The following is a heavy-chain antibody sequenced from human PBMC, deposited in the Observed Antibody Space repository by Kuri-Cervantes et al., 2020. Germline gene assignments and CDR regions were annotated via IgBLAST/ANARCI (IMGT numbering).Heavy chain of an antibody. J-gene: IGHJ5*02. CDR2: IYYSGST. D-gene: IGHD3-3*01. CDR3: ARNIRFLEWLGISLPTDGTWFDP. V-gene: IGHV4-31*03. Sequence: SETLSLTCTVSGGSISSSSYYWGWIRQHPGKGLEWIGYIYYSGSTYYNPSLKSRVTISVDTSKNQFSLKLSSVTAADTAVYYCARNIRFLEWLGISLPTDGTWFDPWGQGTLVTVSS. CDR1: GGSISSSSYY.